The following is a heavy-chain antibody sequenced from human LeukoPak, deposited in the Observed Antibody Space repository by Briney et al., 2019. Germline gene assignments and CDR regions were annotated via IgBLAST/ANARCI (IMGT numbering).Heavy chain of an antibody. CDR2: LYSGGNT. J-gene: IGHJ4*02. Sequence: GGSLRLSCEASGFTVSSNDMSWVRQAPGKGLEWVSVLYSGGNTYSADSVKGRFTISRDNSKNSLYLQMNSLRAEDTAMYYCARDWGLNYFDYWGQGTLVTVSS. V-gene: IGHV3-53*01. CDR1: GFTVSSND. CDR3: ARDWGLNYFDY. D-gene: IGHD2-21*01.